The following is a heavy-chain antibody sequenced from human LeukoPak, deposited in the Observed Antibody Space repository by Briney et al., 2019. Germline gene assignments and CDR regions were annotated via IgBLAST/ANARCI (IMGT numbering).Heavy chain of an antibody. D-gene: IGHD3-22*01. CDR2: INPNSGGT. J-gene: IGHJ1*01. CDR3: ARVWDYYDSSGYRAEYFQH. Sequence: GASVKVSCKASGYTFTGYYMHWVRQAPGQGLEWMGWINPNSGGTNYAQKFQGRVTMTRDTSISTAYIELSRLRSDDTAVYYCARVWDYYDSSGYRAEYFQHWGQGTLVTVSS. CDR1: GYTFTGYY. V-gene: IGHV1-2*02.